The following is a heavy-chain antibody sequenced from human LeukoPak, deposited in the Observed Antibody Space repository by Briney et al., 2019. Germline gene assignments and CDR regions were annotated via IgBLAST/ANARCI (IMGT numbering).Heavy chain of an antibody. CDR2: IYYSGST. CDR3: ARRNGWYRRNWFDP. V-gene: IGHV4-59*12. J-gene: IGHJ5*02. Sequence: SETLSLTCTVSGGSISSYYWSWIRQPPGKGLEWIGYIYYSGSTNYNPSLKSRVTISVDTSKNQFSLKLSSVTAADTAVYYCARRNGWYRRNWFDPWGQGTLVTVSS. CDR1: GGSISSYY. D-gene: IGHD6-19*01.